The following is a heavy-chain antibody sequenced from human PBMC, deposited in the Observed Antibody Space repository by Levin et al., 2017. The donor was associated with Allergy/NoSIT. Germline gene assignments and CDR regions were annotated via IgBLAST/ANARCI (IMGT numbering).Heavy chain of an antibody. CDR1: GFTFSTSA. CDR3: AADDLTTGV. J-gene: IGHJ6*02. CDR2: MVVGSGNT. Sequence: ASVKVSCKASGFTFSTSAVQWVRQARGQRLEWIGWMVVGSGNTLSAKKFRDRVTITRDMSTSTVYMDLNSLRSEDTAVYYCAADDLTTGVWGQGTTVTVSS. D-gene: IGHD2-8*02. V-gene: IGHV1-58*01.